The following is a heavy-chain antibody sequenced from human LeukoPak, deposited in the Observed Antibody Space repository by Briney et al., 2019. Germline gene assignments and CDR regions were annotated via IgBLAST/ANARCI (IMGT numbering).Heavy chain of an antibody. CDR1: GGSFSGYY. CDR3: ARGYSSGWDYNFDF. Sequence: SETLSLTCAVYGGSFSGYYWSWIRQPPGKGLEWIGEINHSGSTNYNPSLKSRVTISVDKSKNQFSLKLSSVTAADTAVYYCARGYSSGWDYNFDFWGQGTLVTVSS. CDR2: INHSGST. V-gene: IGHV4-34*01. D-gene: IGHD6-19*01. J-gene: IGHJ4*02.